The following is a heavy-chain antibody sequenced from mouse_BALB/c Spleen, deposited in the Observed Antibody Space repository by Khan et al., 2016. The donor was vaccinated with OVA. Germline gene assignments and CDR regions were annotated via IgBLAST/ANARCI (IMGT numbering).Heavy chain of an antibody. V-gene: IGHV2-2*02. CDR1: GFSLTSYG. J-gene: IGHJ2*01. CDR3: ARNWDY. Sequence: QVRLQQSGPGLVQPSQSLSITCTVSGFSLTSYGVHWVRQSPGKGLEWLGVIWSGGSPDYNAAFISRLSISKDNSKSQVFFKMNSLQANDTAIYYCARNWDYWGQGTTLTVSS. CDR2: IWSGGSP.